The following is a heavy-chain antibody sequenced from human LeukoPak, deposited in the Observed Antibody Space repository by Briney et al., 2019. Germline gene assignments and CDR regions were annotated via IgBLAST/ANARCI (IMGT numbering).Heavy chain of an antibody. J-gene: IGHJ4*02. CDR3: AKSGYNRFDF. CDR2: ISGSGSGGST. CDR1: GFTFSSYA. Sequence: GGSLRLSCAASGFTFSSYAMSWVRQAPGKGLEWVSNISGSGSGGSTYYADSVKGRFTISRDNSKNTLYLQMNSLRAEDTAVYYCAKSGYNRFDFWGQGTLVTVSS. D-gene: IGHD5-24*01. V-gene: IGHV3-23*01.